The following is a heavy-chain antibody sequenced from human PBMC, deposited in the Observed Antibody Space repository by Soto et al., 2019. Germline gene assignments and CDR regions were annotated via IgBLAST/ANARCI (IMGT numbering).Heavy chain of an antibody. J-gene: IGHJ5*02. Sequence: SETLSLTCTVSGGSISSYYWSWIRQPPGKGLEWIGFIYYSGSTNYNPSLKSRVTISVDTSKNQFSLKLTSVTAADTAVYYCAGLTDGPTGVTPSSQGTVVTVSS. CDR3: AGLTDGPTGVTP. CDR1: GGSISSYY. CDR2: IYYSGST. V-gene: IGHV4-59*12. D-gene: IGHD2-8*01.